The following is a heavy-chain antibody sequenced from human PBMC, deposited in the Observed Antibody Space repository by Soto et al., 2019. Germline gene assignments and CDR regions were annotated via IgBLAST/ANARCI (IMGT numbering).Heavy chain of an antibody. Sequence: GESLKISCKGSGYSFTKYWIGWVRQMPGKGLEWMGIIYPGDSDTRYSPSFQGQVTISADKSISTAYLQWSSLKASDTAMYYCARHAGSWYSSGSVRSWFDPWGQGNLVTVS. D-gene: IGHD6-19*01. CDR1: GYSFTKYW. CDR2: IYPGDSDT. CDR3: ARHAGSWYSSGSVRSWFDP. J-gene: IGHJ5*02. V-gene: IGHV5-51*01.